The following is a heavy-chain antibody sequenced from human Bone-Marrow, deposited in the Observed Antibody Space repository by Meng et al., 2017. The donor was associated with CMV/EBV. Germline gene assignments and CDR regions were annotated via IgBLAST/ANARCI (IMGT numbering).Heavy chain of an antibody. CDR1: GFTFSDYY. CDR3: ARGTDIVVVPAARGFDY. Sequence: GESLKISCAASGFTFSDYYMAWIRQAPGKGLEWVSYISGSGNTIYYADSVKGRFTISRDSPKNSLYLQMNSLRAEDTALYYCARGTDIVVVPAARGFDYWGQGTLVTVSS. D-gene: IGHD2-2*01. CDR2: ISGSGNTI. J-gene: IGHJ4*02. V-gene: IGHV3-11*01.